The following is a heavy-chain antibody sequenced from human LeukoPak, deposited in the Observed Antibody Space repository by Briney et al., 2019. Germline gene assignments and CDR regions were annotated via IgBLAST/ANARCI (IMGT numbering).Heavy chain of an antibody. CDR3: ARGRHTRYSYGYSFDY. D-gene: IGHD5-18*01. CDR1: GFTFSSYS. J-gene: IGHJ4*02. Sequence: GGSLSLSCAASGFTFSSYSMNWVRQAPWKGLEWVSSISSSSSYIYYADSVKGRFTISRDNAKNSLYLQMNSLRAEDTAVYFSARGRHTRYSYGYSFDYWGQGTLVTVSS. V-gene: IGHV3-21*01. CDR2: ISSSSSYI.